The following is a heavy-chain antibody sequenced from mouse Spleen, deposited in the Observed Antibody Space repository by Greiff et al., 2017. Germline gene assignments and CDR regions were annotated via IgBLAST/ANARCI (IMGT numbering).Heavy chain of an antibody. CDR2: ISSGGSYT. CDR1: GFTFSSYA. V-gene: IGHV5-9-3*01. D-gene: IGHD1-1*01. Sequence: EVQLMESGGGLVKPGGSLKLSCAASGFTFSSYAMSWVRQTPEKRLEWVATISSGGSYTYYPDSVKGRFTISRDNAKNTLYLQMSSLRSEDTAMYYCARQRTTVVTYYFDYWGQGTTLTVSS. J-gene: IGHJ2*01. CDR3: ARQRTTVVTYYFDY.